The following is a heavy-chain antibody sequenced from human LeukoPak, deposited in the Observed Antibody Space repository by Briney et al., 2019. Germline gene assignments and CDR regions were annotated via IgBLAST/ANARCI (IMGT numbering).Heavy chain of an antibody. J-gene: IGHJ4*02. D-gene: IGHD6-13*01. CDR2: IYYSGST. CDR3: ARRRVGIAAAGTFDY. V-gene: IGHV4-39*01. CDR1: GGSISSSSYY. Sequence: SETLSLTCTVSGGSISSSSYYWGWIRQPPGKGLEWIGSIYYSGSTYYNPSLKSRVTISVDTSKNQFSLKLSSVTAADTAVYYCARRRVGIAAAGTFDYWGQGTLVTVSS.